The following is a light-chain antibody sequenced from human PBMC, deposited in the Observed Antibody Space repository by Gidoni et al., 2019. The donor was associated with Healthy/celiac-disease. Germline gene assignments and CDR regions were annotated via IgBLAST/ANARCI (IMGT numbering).Light chain of an antibody. CDR1: QSVSSY. J-gene: IGKJ3*01. CDR3: QQRSNWPLFT. CDR2: DAS. V-gene: IGKV3-11*01. Sequence: EIVLTQSPATLSLSPGARATLSCRASQSVSSYLAWYQQKPGQAPRLLIYDASNRATGIPARFSGSGSGTDFTLTISSLESEDFAVYYCQQRSNWPLFTFGPGTKVDIK.